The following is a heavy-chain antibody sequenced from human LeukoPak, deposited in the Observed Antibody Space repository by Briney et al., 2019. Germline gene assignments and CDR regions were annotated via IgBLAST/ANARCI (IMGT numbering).Heavy chain of an antibody. J-gene: IGHJ3*02. CDR1: XFSXXXXA. Sequence: XFSXXXXAMXXXXXXXXXXLXXVSXMGWNSVTIGYADSVKGRFTISRDNAKNSFYLQMNSLRAEDTALYFCTKDRTSYYASGSSDGFDIWGLGTMVTVSS. CDR2: MGWNSVTI. V-gene: IGHV3-9*01. D-gene: IGHD3-10*01. CDR3: TKDRTSYYASGSSDGFDI.